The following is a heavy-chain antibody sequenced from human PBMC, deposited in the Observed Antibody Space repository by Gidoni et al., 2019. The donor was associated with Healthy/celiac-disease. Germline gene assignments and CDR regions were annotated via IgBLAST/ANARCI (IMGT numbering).Heavy chain of an antibody. CDR2: IRSKANSYAT. CDR1: GFTFSGSA. Sequence: EVQLVESGGGLVQPGGSLKLSCAASGFTFSGSAMHWVRQASGKGLEWVGRIRSKANSYATAYAASVKGRFTISRDDSKNTAYLQMNSLKTEDTAVYYCTSGDINYYYMDVWGKGTTVTVSS. J-gene: IGHJ6*03. V-gene: IGHV3-73*02. CDR3: TSGDINYYYMDV. D-gene: IGHD5-12*01.